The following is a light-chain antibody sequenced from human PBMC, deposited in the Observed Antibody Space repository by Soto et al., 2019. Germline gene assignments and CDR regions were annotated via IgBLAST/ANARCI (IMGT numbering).Light chain of an antibody. Sequence: DIQMTQSPSTLSASLGDRVSITCRASQNIGNWLAWYQQKPGKAPRLLIHHASNLESGVPSRISGSGSGTEFTLIISSLQPEDVAIYYCQQYDSYSPTFGQGTKVDIK. V-gene: IGKV1-5*01. J-gene: IGKJ1*01. CDR1: QNIGNW. CDR2: HAS. CDR3: QQYDSYSPT.